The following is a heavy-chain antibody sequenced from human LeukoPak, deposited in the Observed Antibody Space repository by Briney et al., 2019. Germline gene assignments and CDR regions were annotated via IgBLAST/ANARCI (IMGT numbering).Heavy chain of an antibody. Sequence: SQTLSLTCAVSGGSISSGGYSWSWIRQPPGKGLEWIGYIYHSGSTYYNPSLKSRVTISVDRSKNQFSLKLSSVTAADTAVYYCARDTRGYSYGNGGIDYWGQGTLVTVSS. J-gene: IGHJ4*02. D-gene: IGHD5-18*01. CDR3: ARDTRGYSYGNGGIDY. CDR1: GGSISSGGYS. V-gene: IGHV4-30-2*01. CDR2: IYHSGST.